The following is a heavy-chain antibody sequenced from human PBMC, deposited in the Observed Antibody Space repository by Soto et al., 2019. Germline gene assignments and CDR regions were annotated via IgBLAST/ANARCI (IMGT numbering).Heavy chain of an antibody. V-gene: IGHV3-15*01. Sequence: EVQLVESGGGLVKPGGSLRLSCAGSGFTFSNDWLSWVRRAPGKGLEWVGRIKSDAYGGAIDYAAPVKGRFTISRVDSKNTLFLQMTNLRAEATAVYSCTTTKGRLEPPTNDFWGQGTPVSVSS. J-gene: IGHJ4*02. CDR3: TTTKGRLEPPTNDF. CDR1: GFTFSNDW. D-gene: IGHD2-8*01. CDR2: IKSDAYGGAI.